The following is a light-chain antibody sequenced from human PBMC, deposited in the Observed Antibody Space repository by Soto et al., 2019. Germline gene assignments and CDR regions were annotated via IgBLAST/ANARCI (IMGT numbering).Light chain of an antibody. V-gene: IGKV1-6*01. CDR2: GAS. Sequence: AIQMTQSPSSLSASVGDRVTITCRASQGIRNDLGWYQQKPGKAPKLLMYGASSLQSGVPSRFSGSGSGTDFTLTISSLQPEDFATYYCLQYHNLPWTFGQGTKVEIK. J-gene: IGKJ1*01. CDR1: QGIRND. CDR3: LQYHNLPWT.